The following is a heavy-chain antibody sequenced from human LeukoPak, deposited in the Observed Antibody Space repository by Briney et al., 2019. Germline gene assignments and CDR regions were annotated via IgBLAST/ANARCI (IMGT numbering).Heavy chain of an antibody. CDR1: AGSISSNY. J-gene: IGHJ2*01. Sequence: PSETLSLTCSVSAGSISSNYWSWIRQPPGKGLEWIGYIYYSGSTNYNPSLKSRVTISVDTSKNQFSLKLSSVTAADTAVYYCARKVVGATGRWYFDLWGRGTLVTVSS. D-gene: IGHD1-26*01. V-gene: IGHV4-59*01. CDR3: ARKVVGATGRWYFDL. CDR2: IYYSGST.